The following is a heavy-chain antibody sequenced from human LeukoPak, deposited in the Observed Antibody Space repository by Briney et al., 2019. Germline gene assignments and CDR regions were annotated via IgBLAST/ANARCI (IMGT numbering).Heavy chain of an antibody. CDR3: ARYVNYFDP. D-gene: IGHD3-10*02. Sequence: RLSCAASGFTFSSYWMTWGRQAPGKGREWVATIKEDGTERYNVDSVRGRFTISRDNAKNSLFLQVNSLRAEDTALYYCARYVNYFDPWGQGTLITVSS. CDR1: GFTFSSYW. J-gene: IGHJ4*02. CDR2: IKEDGTER. V-gene: IGHV3-7*01.